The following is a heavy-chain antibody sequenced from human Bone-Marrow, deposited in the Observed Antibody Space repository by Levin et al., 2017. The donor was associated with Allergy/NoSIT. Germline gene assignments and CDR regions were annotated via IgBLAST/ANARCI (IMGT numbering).Heavy chain of an antibody. J-gene: IGHJ4*02. CDR3: AKDLEAGYCSGARCYFLFDY. Sequence: GGSLRLSCAASGFTFNDYAMHWVRQAPGKGLEWVSHISWNSVTMGYADSVKGRFTISRDNAKNSLYLQMDSLRVEDTALYYCAKDLEAGYCSGARCYFLFDYWGQGTLVTVSS. CDR2: ISWNSVTM. D-gene: IGHD2-15*01. V-gene: IGHV3-9*01. CDR1: GFTFNDYA.